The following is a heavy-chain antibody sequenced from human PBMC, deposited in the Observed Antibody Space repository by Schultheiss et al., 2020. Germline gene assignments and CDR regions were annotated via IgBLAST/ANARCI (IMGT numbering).Heavy chain of an antibody. Sequence: GESLKISCAASGFTFSSYGMHWVRQAPGKGLEWVAVISYEGSNKYYADSVKGRFTISRDNSKNTLYLQINSLRAEDTAVYYCAKFELERPTAPFDYWGQGTLVTVSS. J-gene: IGHJ4*02. V-gene: IGHV3-30*18. CDR3: AKFELERPTAPFDY. CDR2: ISYEGSNK. D-gene: IGHD1-1*01. CDR1: GFTFSSYG.